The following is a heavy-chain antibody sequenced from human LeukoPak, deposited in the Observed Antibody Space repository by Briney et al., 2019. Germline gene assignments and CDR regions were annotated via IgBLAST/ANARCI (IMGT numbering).Heavy chain of an antibody. V-gene: IGHV4-31*03. CDR2: IYFSGST. Sequence: SETLSLTCTVSGGSISSGGYYWSWIRQHPGKGLEWIGYIYFSGSTYYNPSLESRVTISLDKSQNQFSLKLSSMTAADTAVYYCAKAVRVPTLVYWGQGKLVTVST. J-gene: IGHJ4*02. D-gene: IGHD4-23*01. CDR3: AKAVRVPTLVY. CDR1: GGSISSGGYY.